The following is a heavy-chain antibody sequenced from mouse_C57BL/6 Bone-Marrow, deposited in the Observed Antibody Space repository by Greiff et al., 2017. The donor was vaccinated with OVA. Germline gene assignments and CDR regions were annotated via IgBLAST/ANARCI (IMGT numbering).Heavy chain of an antibody. CDR3: ARQRGTGYYAMDY. V-gene: IGHV5-9*01. CDR2: ISGGGGNT. J-gene: IGHJ4*01. Sequence: EVQRVESGGGLVKPGGSLKLSCAASGFTFSSYTMSWVRQTPEKRLEWVATISGGGGNTYYPDSVKGRFPISRDNAKNTLYLQMSSLRSEDTALYYCARQRGTGYYAMDYWGQGTSVTVSS. CDR1: GFTFSSYT. D-gene: IGHD3-1*01.